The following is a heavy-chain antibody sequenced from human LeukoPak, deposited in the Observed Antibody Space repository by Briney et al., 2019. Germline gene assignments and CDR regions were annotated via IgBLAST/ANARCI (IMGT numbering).Heavy chain of an antibody. CDR2: ISAHNGNT. V-gene: IGHV1-18*01. D-gene: IGHD1-7*01. J-gene: IGHJ4*02. CDR3: ARDRGSINWNYVPFDY. Sequence: ASVKVSCNASGYSFTSYDINWVRQAPGQGLEWMGWISAHNGNTYYAQKLQDRVTMTTDTSTSTAYMELRSLRSDDTAMYYCARDRGSINWNYVPFDYWGQGALVTVSS. CDR1: GYSFTSYD.